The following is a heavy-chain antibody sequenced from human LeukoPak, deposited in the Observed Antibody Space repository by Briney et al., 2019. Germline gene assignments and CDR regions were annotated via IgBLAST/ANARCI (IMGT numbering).Heavy chain of an antibody. J-gene: IGHJ6*03. CDR3: ARDHVVLAPGGYYYHYMDV. V-gene: IGHV1-69*01. CDR1: EGTFNNYA. CDR2: IIPIFGIA. Sequence: SVKVSCKASEGTFNNYAISWVRQAPGQGLEWKGGIIPIFGIANYAQKFQGRVTITADESTSTAYMELSSLRSEDTAVYYCARDHVVLAPGGYYYHYMDVWGKGTTVTVSS. D-gene: IGHD3-3*02.